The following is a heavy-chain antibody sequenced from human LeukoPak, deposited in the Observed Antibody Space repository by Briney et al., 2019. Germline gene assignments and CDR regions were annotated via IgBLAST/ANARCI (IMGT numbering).Heavy chain of an antibody. CDR3: ARASSRYCSSTSCYGCDY. CDR1: GFTFSNYW. Sequence: GGSLRLSCAASGFTFSNYWMSWVRQAPGKGLEWVANIKQDGSETYYVDSVKGRFTISRDNSKNTLYLQMNSLRAEDTAVYYCARASSRYCSSTSCYGCDYWGQGTLVTVSS. D-gene: IGHD2-2*01. CDR2: IKQDGSET. V-gene: IGHV3-7*01. J-gene: IGHJ4*02.